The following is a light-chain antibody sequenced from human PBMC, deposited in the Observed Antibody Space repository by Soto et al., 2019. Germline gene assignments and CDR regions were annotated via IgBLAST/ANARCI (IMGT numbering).Light chain of an antibody. CDR1: QSIYSS. Sequence: DIQMTQSPSSLSASVGDRVTITCRASQSIYSSLNWYHQKPGKAPKLLIYAASNLQSGVPSRFSGSGSGTDFTFSISSLQPEDFATYSCQQSYSAPFTFVQETKLEI. V-gene: IGKV1-39*01. CDR3: QQSYSAPFT. CDR2: AAS. J-gene: IGKJ2*01.